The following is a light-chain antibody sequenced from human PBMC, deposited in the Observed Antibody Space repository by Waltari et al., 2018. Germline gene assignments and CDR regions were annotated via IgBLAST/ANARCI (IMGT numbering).Light chain of an antibody. Sequence: DIVMTQSPLSLPVTPGEPASISCMSSQSLLHSNGYNYLDWYLQKPGQSPQLLIYLGANRASGVPDRFSGSGSGTDFILKISRVEAEDVGVYYCMQALQTPPTFGQGTKLEIK. CDR1: QSLLHSNGYNY. CDR2: LGA. V-gene: IGKV2-28*01. CDR3: MQALQTPPT. J-gene: IGKJ2*01.